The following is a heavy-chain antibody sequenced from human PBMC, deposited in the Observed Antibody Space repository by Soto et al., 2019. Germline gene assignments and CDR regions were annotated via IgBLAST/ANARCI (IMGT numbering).Heavy chain of an antibody. V-gene: IGHV3-7*03. CDR1: GFTFSSYW. CDR2: IKQDGSEK. D-gene: IGHD6-13*01. Sequence: GESLKISCAASGFTFSSYWMSWVRQAPGKGLEWVANIKQDGSEKYYVDSVKGRFTISRDNAKNSLYLQMNSLRAEDTAVYYCARGIAAADHFDYWGQGTLVTVSS. CDR3: ARGIAAADHFDY. J-gene: IGHJ4*02.